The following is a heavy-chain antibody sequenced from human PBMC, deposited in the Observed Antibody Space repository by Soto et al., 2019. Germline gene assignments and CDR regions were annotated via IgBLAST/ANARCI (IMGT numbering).Heavy chain of an antibody. J-gene: IGHJ6*03. Sequence: ASVKVSCKASGYTFTSYGISWVRQAPGQGLEWMGWISAYNGNTNYAQKHQGRVTMTTDTSTSTAYMELRSLRSDDTAVYYCARVYCSGGSCYSYYYYYYMDVWGKGTTVTVSS. CDR2: ISAYNGNT. CDR3: ARVYCSGGSCYSYYYYYYMDV. CDR1: GYTFTSYG. D-gene: IGHD2-15*01. V-gene: IGHV1-18*01.